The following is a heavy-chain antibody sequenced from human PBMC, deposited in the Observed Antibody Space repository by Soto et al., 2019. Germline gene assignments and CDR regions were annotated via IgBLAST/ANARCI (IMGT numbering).Heavy chain of an antibody. CDR1: GASVTNSE. D-gene: IGHD1-1*01. V-gene: IGHV4-59*02. Sequence: SETLSLTCTVSGASVTNSEWNWIRLPPGRGLEVIASIYKGGGTRYHPSLESRVAISLDTSNNHLSLELRSVTPADTALYFCARGNLVFDSWGQGTLVTVSS. CDR2: IYKGGGT. CDR3: ARGNLVFDS. J-gene: IGHJ4*02.